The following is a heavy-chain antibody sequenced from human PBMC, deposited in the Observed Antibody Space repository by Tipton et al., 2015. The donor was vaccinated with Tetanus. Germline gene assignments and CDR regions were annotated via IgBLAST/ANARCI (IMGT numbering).Heavy chain of an antibody. CDR3: ARLTGHSMDVVDYYYFGMDV. D-gene: IGHD2-21*01. V-gene: IGHV4-4*07. Sequence: GLVKPSETLSLTCSVSGDSISSFYWSWIRQPAGKGLEWIGRIYTSGSTNYNPSLKSRVTMSVDTSKSQFSLKLSSVTAADTAVYYCARLTGHSMDVVDYYYFGMDVWGQGTKVTVSS. J-gene: IGHJ6*02. CDR2: IYTSGST. CDR1: GDSISSFY.